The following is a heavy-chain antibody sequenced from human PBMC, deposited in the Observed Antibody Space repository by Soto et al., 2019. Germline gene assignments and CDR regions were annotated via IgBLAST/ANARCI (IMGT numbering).Heavy chain of an antibody. CDR2: ISGSGGRS. J-gene: IGHJ4*02. CDR1: GFTFSNYA. CDR3: AKAYFVWSSEQPYYFDY. Sequence: TGGSLRLSCAASGFTFSNYAMTWVRQGPGKGLEWVSGISGSGGRSYYADSVKGRFTISRDNSKSTLYLQMNSLRAEDTAVYYCAKAYFVWSSEQPYYFDYWSQGTLVTVSS. D-gene: IGHD3-16*01. V-gene: IGHV3-23*01.